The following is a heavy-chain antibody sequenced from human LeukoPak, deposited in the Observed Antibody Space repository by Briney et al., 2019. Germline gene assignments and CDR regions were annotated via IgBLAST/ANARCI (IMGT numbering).Heavy chain of an antibody. CDR3: ATGDKGYYDSSGYSLN. Sequence: GASVKVSCKVSGYTVTNNYMHWVRQAPGQGLEWMGIINPSDGSTSFAQKFQGRVTMTRDTSTNTVYMDLSSVRSEDTAVYYCATGDKGYYDSSGYSLNWGQGTLVTASS. CDR2: INPSDGST. CDR1: GYTVTNNY. V-gene: IGHV1-46*01. D-gene: IGHD3-22*01. J-gene: IGHJ4*02.